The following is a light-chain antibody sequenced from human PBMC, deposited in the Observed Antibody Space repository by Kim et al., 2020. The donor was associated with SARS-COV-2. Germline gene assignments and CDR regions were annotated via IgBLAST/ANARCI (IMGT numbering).Light chain of an antibody. V-gene: IGKV1-5*01. CDR3: QKYYNCT. CDR2: DAS. Sequence: DIQMTQSPSTLSASVGDRVTITCRASQSISSWLGWYQQKPGKAPKLLIYDASSLESGVPSRFSGSGSGTEFTLTISSLQPDDFATYLCQKYYNCTFGQGTKLEIK. CDR1: QSISSW. J-gene: IGKJ1*01.